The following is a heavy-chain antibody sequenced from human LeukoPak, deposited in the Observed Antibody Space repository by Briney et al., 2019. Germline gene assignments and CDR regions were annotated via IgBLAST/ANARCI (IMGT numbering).Heavy chain of an antibody. Sequence: PGTSVKVSCKASGFTFTSSAMQWVRQARGQRLEWIGWIVVGSGNTNYAQKFQERVTITRDMSTSTAYMELSSLRSEDTAVYYCAAAPRDLHDSSGYYWGYWGQGTLVTVSS. CDR2: IVVGSGNT. CDR1: GFTFTSSA. J-gene: IGHJ4*02. V-gene: IGHV1-58*02. D-gene: IGHD3-22*01. CDR3: AAAPRDLHDSSGYYWGY.